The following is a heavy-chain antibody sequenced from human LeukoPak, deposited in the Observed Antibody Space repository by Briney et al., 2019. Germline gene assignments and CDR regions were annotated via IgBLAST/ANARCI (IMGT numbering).Heavy chain of an antibody. V-gene: IGHV4-31*03. CDR2: IYYSGST. CDR1: GGSISSGGYY. CDR3: ATANIVVVPAAIGNYMDV. J-gene: IGHJ6*03. Sequence: PSQTLSLTCTVSGGSISSGGYYWSWIRQHPGKGLEWIGYIYYSGSTYYNPSLKSRVTISVDTSKNQFSLKLSSVTAADTAVYYCATANIVVVPAAIGNYMDVWGKGTTVTVSS. D-gene: IGHD2-2*01.